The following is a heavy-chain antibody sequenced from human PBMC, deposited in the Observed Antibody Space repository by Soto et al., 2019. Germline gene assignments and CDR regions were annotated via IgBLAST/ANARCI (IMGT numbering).Heavy chain of an antibody. CDR1: GFTFSSYS. CDR2: ISSSSSYI. D-gene: IGHD3-16*02. V-gene: IGHV3-21*01. CDR3: ARDTMITFGGVIAADAFDI. Sequence: EVQLVESGGGLVKPGGSLRLSCAASGFTFSSYSMNWVRQAPGKGLEWVSSISSSSSYIYYADSVKGRFTISRDNAKNSLYLQMNSLRAEDTAVYYCARDTMITFGGVIAADAFDIWGQGTMVTVSS. J-gene: IGHJ3*02.